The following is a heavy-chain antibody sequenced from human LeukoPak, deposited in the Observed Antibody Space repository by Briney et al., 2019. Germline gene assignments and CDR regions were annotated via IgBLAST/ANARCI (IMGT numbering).Heavy chain of an antibody. D-gene: IGHD3-22*01. CDR1: GYTFTSYG. Sequence: GASVKVSCKASGYTFTSYGISWVRQAPGQGLEWMGWISAYNGNTNYAQKLQGRVTMTTDTPTSTAYMELRSLRYDDTAVYYCARNQPPYYSDSSGYYPLFDYGGRGPRVTVSS. CDR3: ARNQPPYYSDSSGYYPLFDY. CDR2: ISAYNGNT. V-gene: IGHV1-18*01. J-gene: IGHJ4*02.